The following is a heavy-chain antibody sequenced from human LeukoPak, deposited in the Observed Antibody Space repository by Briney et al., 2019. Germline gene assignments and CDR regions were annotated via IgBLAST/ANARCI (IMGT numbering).Heavy chain of an antibody. CDR1: GFTFSSYA. J-gene: IGHJ6*02. CDR3: AKGYCSGGSCSYYYYYGMDV. Sequence: GGSLRLSCAASGFTFSSYAMSRVRQAPGKGQEWVSHISGSGGGTYYADSVKGRFTISRDNSKNTLYLQMNSLRAEDTAVYYCAKGYCSGGSCSYYYYYGMDVWGQGTTVTVSS. D-gene: IGHD2-15*01. V-gene: IGHV3-23*01. CDR2: ISGSGGGT.